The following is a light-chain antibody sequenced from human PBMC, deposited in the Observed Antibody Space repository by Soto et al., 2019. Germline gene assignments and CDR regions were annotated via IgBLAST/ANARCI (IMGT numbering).Light chain of an antibody. J-gene: IGLJ1*01. Sequence: QSALTQPPSASGSPGQSVAISCTGTSSDVGGYNYVSWYQQHPGKAPKLMIYEVNKRPSGVPDRFSGSKSGNTASLTVSDPEDEDDSDYYCCTCGGSSNVFGTGTKLTVL. CDR3: CTCGGSSNV. CDR2: EVN. CDR1: SSDVGGYNY. V-gene: IGLV2-8*01.